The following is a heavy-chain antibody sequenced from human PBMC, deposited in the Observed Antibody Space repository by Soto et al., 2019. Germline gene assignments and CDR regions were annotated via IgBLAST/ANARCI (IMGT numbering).Heavy chain of an antibody. CDR1: GFMFGSYW. CDR3: ARVRATDYEIDY. Sequence: XGPLRLSCTASGFMFGSYWMTWVRHVPGKGLQWVANIKRDGSEKYYVDFVKGRFTISRDNADNSVFLDMNNLRVDDTATYYCARVRATDYEIDYWGQGALVTVSS. J-gene: IGHJ4*02. CDR2: IKRDGSEK. D-gene: IGHD4-17*01. V-gene: IGHV3-7*03.